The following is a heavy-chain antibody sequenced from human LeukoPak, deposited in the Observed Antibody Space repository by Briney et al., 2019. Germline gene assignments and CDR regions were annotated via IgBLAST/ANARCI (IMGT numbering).Heavy chain of an antibody. CDR2: IYHSGST. Sequence: SQTLALTCTVSGGSISSGGYYWSWIRQPPGKGLEWIGYIYHSGSTYYNPSLKSRVTISVDRSKNQFSLKLSSVTAADTAVYYCARALPPGQVWPDSAYYMDVWGKGTTVTVSS. CDR1: GGSISSGGYY. D-gene: IGHD5-18*01. CDR3: ARALPPGQVWPDSAYYMDV. V-gene: IGHV4-30-2*01. J-gene: IGHJ6*03.